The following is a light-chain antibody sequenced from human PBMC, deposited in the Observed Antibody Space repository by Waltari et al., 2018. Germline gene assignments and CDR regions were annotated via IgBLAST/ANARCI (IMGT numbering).Light chain of an antibody. J-gene: IGKJ1*01. CDR3: QQYNNWPPWT. Sequence: EIVMTQSPATLPVSPGEKDTHPCRASQRVSSNLAWYQQKLGQAPRPLLYGASTRATGIPARFSGRGSATEFTLTISSLQSEDFAVYYCQQYNNWPPWTFGQGTKVEIK. CDR1: QRVSSN. CDR2: GAS. V-gene: IGKV3-15*01.